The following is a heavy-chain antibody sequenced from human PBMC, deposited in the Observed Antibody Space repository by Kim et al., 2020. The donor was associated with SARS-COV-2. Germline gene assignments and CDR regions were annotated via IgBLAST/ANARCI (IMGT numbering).Heavy chain of an antibody. CDR1: GFTFSSYW. Sequence: GGSLRLSCAASGFTFSSYWMSWVRQAPGKGLEWVANIKQDGSEKYYVDSVKGRFTISRDNAKNSLYLQMNSLRAEDTAVYYCARESPITMIVVVIEGGAFDIWGQGTMVTVSS. D-gene: IGHD3-22*01. V-gene: IGHV3-7*01. CDR3: ARESPITMIVVVIEGGAFDI. J-gene: IGHJ3*02. CDR2: IKQDGSEK.